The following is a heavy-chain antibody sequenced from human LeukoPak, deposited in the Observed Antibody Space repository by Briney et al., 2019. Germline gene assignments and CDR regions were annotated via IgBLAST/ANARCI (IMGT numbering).Heavy chain of an antibody. CDR1: GGSISSYY. D-gene: IGHD1-26*01. CDR3: ARLGELLPYFDY. V-gene: IGHV4-4*07. J-gene: IGHJ4*02. Sequence: SETLSLTCTVSGGSISSYYWSWIRQPAGKGLEWIGRIYTSGSTNYNPSLKSRVTMSVDTSKNQFSLKLSSATAADTAVYYCARLGELLPYFDYWGQGTLVTVSS. CDR2: IYTSGST.